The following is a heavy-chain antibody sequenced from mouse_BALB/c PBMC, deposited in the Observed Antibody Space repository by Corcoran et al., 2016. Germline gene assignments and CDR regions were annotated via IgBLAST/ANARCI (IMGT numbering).Heavy chain of an antibody. J-gene: IGHJ4*01. Sequence: EVQLQQSGPELVKPGASMKISCKASGYSFTGYTMNWVKQSHGKNLEWIGLINPYNGGTSYNQKFKGKATLTVDKSSSTAYMELLSLTSEDSAVYYCARRRAYYYGSSYENAMDYWGQGTSVTVSS. D-gene: IGHD1-1*01. CDR3: ARRRAYYYGSSYENAMDY. CDR2: INPYNGGT. CDR1: GYSFTGYT. V-gene: IGHV1-18*01.